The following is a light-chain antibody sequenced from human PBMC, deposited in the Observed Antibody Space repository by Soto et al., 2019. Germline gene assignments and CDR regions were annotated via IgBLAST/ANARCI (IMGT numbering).Light chain of an antibody. CDR2: GPS. CDR3: HQFGSSPQT. J-gene: IGKJ1*01. CDR1: QNVNSNH. Sequence: EIVLTQSPGTLSLSPGERATLYCRASQNVNSNHIAWYQQKPGQAPRLXIYGPSSRATGIPERFSGSGSGTDLTITISRLEPEDFEVYFCHQFGSSPQTFGHGTKV. V-gene: IGKV3-20*01.